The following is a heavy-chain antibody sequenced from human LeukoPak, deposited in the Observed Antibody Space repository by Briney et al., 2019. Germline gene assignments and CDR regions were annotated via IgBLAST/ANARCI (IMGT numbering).Heavy chain of an antibody. V-gene: IGHV4-39*01. Sequence: SETLSLTRTVSGGSISSSSYYWGWIRQPPGKGLEWIGSIYYSGSTYYNPSLKSRVTISVDTSKNQFSLKLSSVTAADTAVYYCARQSYCGGDCYSHFDYWGQGTLVTVSS. CDR2: IYYSGST. CDR1: GGSISSSSYY. CDR3: ARQSYCGGDCYSHFDY. D-gene: IGHD2-21*02. J-gene: IGHJ4*02.